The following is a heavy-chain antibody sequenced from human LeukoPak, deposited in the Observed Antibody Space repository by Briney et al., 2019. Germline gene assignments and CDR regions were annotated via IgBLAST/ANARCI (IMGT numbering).Heavy chain of an antibody. CDR1: GFTFSSYE. Sequence: GGSLRLSCAASGFTFSSYEMNWVRQAPGKGLEWHSYISNSGSAIYYADSVKGRFSISRDNAKNSLYLQMSSLRAEDTAVYYCARDLRGFPYYYYYMDVWGKGTTVTVSS. CDR2: ISNSGSAI. J-gene: IGHJ6*03. CDR3: ARDLRGFPYYYYYMDV. V-gene: IGHV3-48*03.